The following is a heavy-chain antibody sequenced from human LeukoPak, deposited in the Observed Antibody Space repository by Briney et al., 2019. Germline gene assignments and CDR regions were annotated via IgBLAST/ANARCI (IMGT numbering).Heavy chain of an antibody. D-gene: IGHD3-22*01. J-gene: IGHJ1*01. CDR1: GGSISSYY. CDR3: ARRRYYDGSGYLE. CDR2: IYHSGRT. V-gene: IGHV4-59*08. Sequence: SETLSLTCTVSGGSISSYYWSWIRQPPGKGLEWIGTIYHSGRTYYSPSLKSRVTMSVDPSNNQFSLNLGSVTAADTAVYYCARRRYYDGSGYLEWGQGTLLSVSS.